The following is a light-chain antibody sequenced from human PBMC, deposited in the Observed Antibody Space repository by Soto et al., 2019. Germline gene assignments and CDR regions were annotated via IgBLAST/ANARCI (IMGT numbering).Light chain of an antibody. V-gene: IGKV3-20*01. CDR1: QSVSVNS. CDR2: AAS. Sequence: EIVLTQSPGTLSLSPGERATLSCRASQSVSVNSLARYQQKGCQAPRLLIYAASTRATGVPDRFSGTGSWTDFALTISRLETDESEVYYCQQYGDSPFTFGPGTKVDI. J-gene: IGKJ3*01. CDR3: QQYGDSPFT.